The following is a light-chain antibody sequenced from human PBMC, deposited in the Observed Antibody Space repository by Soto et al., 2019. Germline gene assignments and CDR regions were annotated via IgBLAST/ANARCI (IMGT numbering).Light chain of an antibody. CDR3: QQSYTTPRT. J-gene: IGKJ1*01. V-gene: IGKV1-39*01. CDR1: QSIRSH. CDR2: VAS. Sequence: DIQMTQSPSSLSASVGDRVTITCRASQSIRSHLNWYQQIPGEAPKLLIYVASSLQRGVPSRFSGSGSGTDFSLTINGMPTPDSAHYYCQQSYTTPRTFGQGTKVDIK.